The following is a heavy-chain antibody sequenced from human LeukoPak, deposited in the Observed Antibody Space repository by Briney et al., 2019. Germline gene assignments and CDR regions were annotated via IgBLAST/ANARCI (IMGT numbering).Heavy chain of an antibody. J-gene: IGHJ5*02. V-gene: IGHV4-30-4*08. Sequence: SETQSLTCTVSGGSISSGDYYWSWIRQPPGKGLEWIGYIYYSGSTYYNPSLKSRVTISVDTSKDQFSLKLSSVTAADTAVYYCARVRVGAHWFDPWGQGTLVTVSS. CDR2: IYYSGST. CDR3: ARVRVGAHWFDP. D-gene: IGHD1-26*01. CDR1: GGSISSGDYY.